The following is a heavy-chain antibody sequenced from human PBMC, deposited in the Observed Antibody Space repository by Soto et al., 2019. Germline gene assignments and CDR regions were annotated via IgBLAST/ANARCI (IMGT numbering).Heavy chain of an antibody. Sequence: SETLSLTCTVSGGSISSGGYYWSWIRQHPGKGLEWIGYIYYSGSTYYNPSLKSRVTISVDTSKNQFSLKLSSVTAADTAVYYCARTSAAGKNYNGMDVWGQGTTVTVSS. V-gene: IGHV4-31*03. J-gene: IGHJ6*02. D-gene: IGHD6-13*01. CDR1: GGSISSGGYY. CDR2: IYYSGST. CDR3: ARTSAAGKNYNGMDV.